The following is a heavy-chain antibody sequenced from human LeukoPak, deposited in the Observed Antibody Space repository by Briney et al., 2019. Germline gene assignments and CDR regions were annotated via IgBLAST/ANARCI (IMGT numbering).Heavy chain of an antibody. CDR3: ARAIRGDYAYYYYYMDV. D-gene: IGHD4-17*01. Sequence: PSETLSLTCAVYGGSFSGYYWSWIRQPPGKGLEWIGEINHSGSTNYNPSLKSRVTISVDTSKNQFSLKLSSVTAADTAVYYCARAIRGDYAYYYYYMDVWGKGTTVTVSS. V-gene: IGHV4-34*01. CDR2: INHSGST. CDR1: GGSFSGYY. J-gene: IGHJ6*03.